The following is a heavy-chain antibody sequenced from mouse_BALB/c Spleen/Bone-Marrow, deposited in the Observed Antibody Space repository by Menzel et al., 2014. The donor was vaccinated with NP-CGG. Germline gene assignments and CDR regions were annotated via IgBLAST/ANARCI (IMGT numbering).Heavy chain of an antibody. J-gene: IGHJ2*01. Sequence: VQWVESGSVLVRPGASVKLSCKASGYTFTSSWMHWAKQRPGQGLEWIGEIHPNSGNTNYNEKFKGKATLTVDTSSSTAYVDLSSLTSEDSAVYYCARSGFDYWGQGTTLTVSS. CDR3: ARSGFDY. D-gene: IGHD4-1*01. CDR1: GYTFTSSW. CDR2: IHPNSGNT. V-gene: IGHV1S130*01.